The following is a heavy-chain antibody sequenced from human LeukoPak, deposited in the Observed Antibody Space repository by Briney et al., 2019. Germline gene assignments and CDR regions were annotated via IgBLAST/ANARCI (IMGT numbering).Heavy chain of an antibody. V-gene: IGHV3-9*01. CDR2: ISWNSGSI. CDR3: ARGGVYCSGGSCYYFDY. CDR1: GFTFDDYA. Sequence: GGSLRLSCAASGFTFDDYAMHWVRQAPGKGLEWVSGISWNSGSIGYADSVKGRFTISRDNAKNSLYLQMNSLRAEDTAVYYCARGGVYCSGGSCYYFDYWGQGTLVTVSS. D-gene: IGHD2-15*01. J-gene: IGHJ4*02.